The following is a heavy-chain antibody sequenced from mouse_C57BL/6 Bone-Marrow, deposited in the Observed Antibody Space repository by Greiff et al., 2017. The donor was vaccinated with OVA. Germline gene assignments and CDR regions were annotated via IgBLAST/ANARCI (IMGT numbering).Heavy chain of an antibody. Sequence: EVKLVESGGGLVQPGGSLKLSCAASGFTFSDYYMYWVRQTPEKRLEWVAYISNGGGSTYYPDTVKGRFTISRDNAKNTLYLQMSRLKSEDTAMYYCERHTTVAPYYLDYWGQGTTLTVSS. V-gene: IGHV5-12*01. CDR1: GFTFSDYY. D-gene: IGHD1-1*01. CDR3: ERHTTVAPYYLDY. J-gene: IGHJ2*01. CDR2: ISNGGGST.